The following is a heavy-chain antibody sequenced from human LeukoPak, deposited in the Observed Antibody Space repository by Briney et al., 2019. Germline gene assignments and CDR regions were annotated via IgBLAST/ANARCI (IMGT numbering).Heavy chain of an antibody. Sequence: SGGSLRLSCAASGITFSSYAMSWVRQAPGKGLEWVSGISGSGESTYYADSVKGRFTISRDNSKNTLHLQMNSLRVEDTAVYYCVKDLDHGFSYGFFDYWGQGTLVTVSS. J-gene: IGHJ4*02. CDR3: VKDLDHGFSYGFFDY. D-gene: IGHD3-16*02. CDR2: ISGSGEST. CDR1: GITFSSYA. V-gene: IGHV3-23*01.